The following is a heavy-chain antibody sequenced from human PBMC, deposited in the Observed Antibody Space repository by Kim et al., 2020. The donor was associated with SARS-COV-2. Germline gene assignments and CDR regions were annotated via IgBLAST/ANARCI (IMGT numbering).Heavy chain of an antibody. CDR3: ARAGATIFGVVSAFDI. D-gene: IGHD3-3*01. J-gene: IGHJ3*02. Sequence: SETLSPTCTVSGGSISSGGYYWSWIRQHPGKGLEWIGYIYYSGSTYYNPSLKSRVTISVDTSKNQFSLKLSSVTAADTAVYYCARAGATIFGVVSAFDIWGQGTMVTVSS. V-gene: IGHV4-31*03. CDR2: IYYSGST. CDR1: GGSISSGGYY.